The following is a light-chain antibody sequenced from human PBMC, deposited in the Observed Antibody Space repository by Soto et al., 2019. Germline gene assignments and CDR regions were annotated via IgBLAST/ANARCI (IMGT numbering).Light chain of an antibody. CDR3: QQYGSSPPYT. V-gene: IGKV3-20*01. CDR1: HSVRSSY. CDR2: GAS. Sequence: EIVLTQSPGTLSLSPGERATLSCRASHSVRSSYLAWYQQKPGQAPRLLIYGASSRATGIPDRFSGSGSGTDFPLTISRLEPEDFAVYSCQQYGSSPPYTFGQGTKLEIK. J-gene: IGKJ2*01.